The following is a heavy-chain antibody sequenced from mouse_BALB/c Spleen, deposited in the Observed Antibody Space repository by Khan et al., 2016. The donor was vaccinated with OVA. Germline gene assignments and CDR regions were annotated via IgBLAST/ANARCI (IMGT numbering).Heavy chain of an antibody. CDR2: INPNNGGT. D-gene: IGHD2-1*01. J-gene: IGHJ3*01. Sequence: VQLLQSGAELVKPGASVRLSCKASGYTFTSYSLYWVKQRPGQGLEWIGDINPNNGGTNFNEKFKSKATLTVDQSSSTAYMQLSSLTSEDSAVYYCTRSRYGTFAYWGQGTLVTVS. CDR3: TRSRYGTFAY. CDR1: GYTFTSYS. V-gene: IGHV1S81*02.